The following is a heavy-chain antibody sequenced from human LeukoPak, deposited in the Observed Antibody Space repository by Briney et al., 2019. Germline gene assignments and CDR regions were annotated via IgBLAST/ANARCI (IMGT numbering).Heavy chain of an antibody. J-gene: IGHJ4*02. Sequence: GGSLRLSCAASGFTFSSYAMSWVRQAPGKGLEWISAVIGSGGSTYYADSLKGRFIISRDNSKNTLYLQMNSLRAEDTAVYYCAKAQFLGYSNSYYFDYWGQGTLVTVSS. CDR2: VIGSGGST. CDR3: AKAQFLGYSNSYYFDY. V-gene: IGHV3-23*01. D-gene: IGHD4-11*01. CDR1: GFTFSSYA.